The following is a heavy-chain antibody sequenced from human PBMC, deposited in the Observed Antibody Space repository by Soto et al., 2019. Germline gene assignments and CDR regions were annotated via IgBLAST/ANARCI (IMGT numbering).Heavy chain of an antibody. V-gene: IGHV3-33*01. CDR2: IWYDGSNK. J-gene: IGHJ4*02. CDR3: ARTHSSGWYFDY. D-gene: IGHD6-19*01. Sequence: GGSLRLSCAASGFTFSSYGMHWVRQAPGKGLEWVAVIWYDGSNKYYADSVKGRFTISRDNSKNTLYLQMNSLRAEDTAVYYCARTHSSGWYFDYWGQGTLVTVSS. CDR1: GFTFSSYG.